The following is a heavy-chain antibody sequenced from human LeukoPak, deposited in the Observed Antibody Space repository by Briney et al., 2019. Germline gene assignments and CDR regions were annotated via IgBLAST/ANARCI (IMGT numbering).Heavy chain of an antibody. CDR2: INGGGSTT. D-gene: IGHD1-14*01. V-gene: IGHV3-23*01. J-gene: IGHJ4*02. Sequence: TGGSLRLSCAASGFTFRRYAMTWVRQAPGKGLEWASGINGGGSTTYYADSVKGRFTISRDSSNNTLNLQMNSLRAEDTAIYYCARRTADYYFDYWGQGTLVTVSS. CDR1: GFTFRRYA. CDR3: ARRTADYYFDY.